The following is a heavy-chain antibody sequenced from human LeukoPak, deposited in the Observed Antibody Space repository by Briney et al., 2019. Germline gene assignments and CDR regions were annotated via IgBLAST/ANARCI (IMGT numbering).Heavy chain of an antibody. Sequence: GGSLRLSCAVSGFTFSSYGMSWVRQAPGKGLEWVSVISGSGDRTYYADSVKGRFTISRDNAKNSLYLQMNSLRAEDTAVYYCAELGITMIGGVWGKGTTVTISS. CDR2: ISGSGDRT. J-gene: IGHJ6*04. D-gene: IGHD3-10*02. V-gene: IGHV3-23*01. CDR1: GFTFSSYG. CDR3: AELGITMIGGV.